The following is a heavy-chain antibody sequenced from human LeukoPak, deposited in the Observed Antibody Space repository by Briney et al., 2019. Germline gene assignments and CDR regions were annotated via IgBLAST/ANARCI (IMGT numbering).Heavy chain of an antibody. J-gene: IGHJ6*04. CDR3: APQITMVRGVFPLGV. Sequence: PGGSLRLSCAGSGFTFSSYGMCWVRQAPGKGLEWVSSISASGGSTYYGDSVKGRFTISRDNSKNTLYLQMNSLRAEDTAVYYCAPQITMVRGVFPLGVWGKGTTVTISS. CDR1: GFTFSSYG. CDR2: ISASGGST. V-gene: IGHV3-23*01. D-gene: IGHD3-10*01.